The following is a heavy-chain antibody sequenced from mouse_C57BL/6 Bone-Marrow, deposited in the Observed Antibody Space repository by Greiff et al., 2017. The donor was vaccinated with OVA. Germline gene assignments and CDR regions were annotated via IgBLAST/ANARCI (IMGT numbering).Heavy chain of an antibody. Sequence: QVQLQQPGPDLVKPGASVKLSCKASGYTFTSYWMHWVKQRPGQGLEWIGNINPSNGGTNYNEKFKSKATLTVDKSSSTAYMQLSSLTSEYSAVYFCARFYCYGSPMDYWGQGTSVPVPS. V-gene: IGHV1-53*01. D-gene: IGHD1-1*01. CDR1: GYTFTSYW. CDR3: ARFYCYGSPMDY. CDR2: INPSNGGT. J-gene: IGHJ4*01.